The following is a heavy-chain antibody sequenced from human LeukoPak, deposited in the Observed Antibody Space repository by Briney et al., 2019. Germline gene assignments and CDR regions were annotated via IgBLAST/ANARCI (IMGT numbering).Heavy chain of an antibody. CDR3: ARVLPKYFNFLTGFYYYYGMDV. J-gene: IGHJ6*02. CDR2: IGSAGDT. Sequence: GGSLRLSCAASGFTFSSYDMNWVRQATGKGLEWVSGIGSAGDTYYPDSVKGRFTISRDNAKNSLYLQMNSLRAGDTAVYYCARVLPKYFNFLTGFYYYYGMDVWGQGTTVTVSS. CDR1: GFTFSSYD. V-gene: IGHV3-13*01. D-gene: IGHD3-9*01.